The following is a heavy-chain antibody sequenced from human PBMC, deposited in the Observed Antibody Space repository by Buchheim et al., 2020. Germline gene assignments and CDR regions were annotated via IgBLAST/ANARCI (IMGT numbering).Heavy chain of an antibody. CDR2: IYPGDSYT. D-gene: IGHD5-18*01. CDR3: ARRVRDSSGYNFDF. Sequence: EVQLVQSGAEVKRPGESLKISCQGSGYSFTGAYIAWVRQMPGKGLEWMGNIYPGDSYTAYNPSFQGQVTMSVDKSIRTAYLQWYSLKASDSAVYYCARRVRDSSGYNFDFGGQGTL. CDR1: GYSFTGAY. V-gene: IGHV5-51*01. J-gene: IGHJ4*02.